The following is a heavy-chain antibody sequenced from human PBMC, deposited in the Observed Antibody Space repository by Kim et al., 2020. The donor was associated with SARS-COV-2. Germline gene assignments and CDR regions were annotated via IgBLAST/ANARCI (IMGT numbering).Heavy chain of an antibody. CDR3: AGDADSGYDRDNRFDP. CDR2: ISSSGSTI. CDR1: GFTFSDYY. Sequence: GGSLRLSCAASGFTFSDYYMSWIRQAPGKGLEWVSYISSSGSTIYYADSVKGRFTISRDNAKNSLYLQMNSLRAEDTAVYYCAGDADSGYDRDNRFDPWGQGSLVTVSS. V-gene: IGHV3-11*01. D-gene: IGHD5-12*01. J-gene: IGHJ5*02.